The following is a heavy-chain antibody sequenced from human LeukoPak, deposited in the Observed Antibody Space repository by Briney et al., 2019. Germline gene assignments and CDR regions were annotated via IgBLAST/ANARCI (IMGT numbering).Heavy chain of an antibody. CDR3: ARRSRVGATYYFDY. Sequence: SETLSLTCTVSGGSISSSSYYWGWIRQPPGKVLEWIGTIYYSGSAYYKPSLKSRVTISVDTSKNQFSLKVSSVTAADTAVHYCARRSRVGATYYFDYWGQGTLVTVSS. J-gene: IGHJ4*02. V-gene: IGHV4-39*01. CDR2: IYYSGSA. D-gene: IGHD1-26*01. CDR1: GGSISSSSYY.